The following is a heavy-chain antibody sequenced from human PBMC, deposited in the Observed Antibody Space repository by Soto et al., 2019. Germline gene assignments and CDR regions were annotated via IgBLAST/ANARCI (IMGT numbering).Heavy chain of an antibody. CDR1: GGSISSYY. Sequence: SETLSLTCTVSGGSISSYYWRWIRQPPGKGLEWIGYIYYRGSTYYNPSRPSRVTISVDTSKNPFSLKLSSVTAADTAVYYCAREIAAAGTTNSHYYYDYGMDVWGQGTTVTVS. D-gene: IGHD6-13*01. CDR3: AREIAAAGTTNSHYYYDYGMDV. V-gene: IGHV4-59*01. J-gene: IGHJ6*02. CDR2: IYYRGST.